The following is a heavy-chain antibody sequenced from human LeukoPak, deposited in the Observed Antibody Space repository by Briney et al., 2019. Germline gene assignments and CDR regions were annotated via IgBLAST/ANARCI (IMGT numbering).Heavy chain of an antibody. V-gene: IGHV4-34*01. J-gene: IGHJ4*02. CDR2: FNHNWGA. D-gene: IGHD3-10*01. CDR1: SGSFSGYY. Sequence: PSETLSLTCAVYSGSFSGYYWTWFRRPPGKGLEWIGEFNHNWGAKYNPSLKSRVTISVDTSNNHLSLSLNSVTTADTAVYYCAASLWFGIYPDYWGQGSLVTVSS. CDR3: AASLWFGIYPDY.